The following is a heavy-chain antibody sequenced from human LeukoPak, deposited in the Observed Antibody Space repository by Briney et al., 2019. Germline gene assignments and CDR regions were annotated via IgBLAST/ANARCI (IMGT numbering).Heavy chain of an antibody. Sequence: GGSLRLSCAASGFTFSTYAMTWVRQAPGKGLDWVSVISNGGVSTYYADSVKGRFTISRDNSKNTVYLEMNSLRAEDTALYYCAKLSSVSSQDFDYWGQGTLVTVCS. CDR1: GFTFSTYA. D-gene: IGHD2-2*01. CDR3: AKLSSVSSQDFDY. V-gene: IGHV3-23*01. J-gene: IGHJ4*02. CDR2: ISNGGVST.